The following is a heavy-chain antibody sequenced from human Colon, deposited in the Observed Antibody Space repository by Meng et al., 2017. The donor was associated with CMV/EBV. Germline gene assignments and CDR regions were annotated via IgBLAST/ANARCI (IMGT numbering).Heavy chain of an antibody. V-gene: IGHV4-34*01. CDR3: ASRGALVRGILITTFDS. J-gene: IGHJ4*02. CDR1: GVSLSDYY. Sequence: QVQLQQWGAGLLKPSETLSLTCAVYGVSLSDYYWSWIRQSPGEGLEWIGEISHSGSTNDNPSLKSRVTMSIDTSKKQISLKLTSVTAADTAVYYCASRGALVRGILITTFDSWGQGTLVTVSS. CDR2: ISHSGST. D-gene: IGHD3-10*01.